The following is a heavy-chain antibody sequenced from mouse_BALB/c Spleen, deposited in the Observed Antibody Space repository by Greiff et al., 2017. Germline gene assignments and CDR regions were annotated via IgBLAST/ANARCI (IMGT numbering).Heavy chain of an antibody. CDR2: IWWNDDK. CDR3: ARIGAYYRYDGAYWYFDV. J-gene: IGHJ1*01. Sequence: QVQLKESGPGILQPSQTLSLTCSFSGFSLSTSGMSVGWIRQPSGQGLEWLAHIWWNDDKYYNPALKSRLTISKDTSNNQVFLKIASVVTADTATYYCARIGAYYRYDGAYWYFDVWGAGTTVTVSS. V-gene: IGHV8-8*01. CDR1: GFSLSTSGMS. D-gene: IGHD2-14*01.